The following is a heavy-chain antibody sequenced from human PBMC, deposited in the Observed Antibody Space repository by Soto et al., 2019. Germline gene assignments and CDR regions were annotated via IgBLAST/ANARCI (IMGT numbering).Heavy chain of an antibody. Sequence: QITLKESGPSLVKPTQTLTLTCTFSGFSLSTSGEGVAWIRQPPGKALEWLALIYGDDDKRYSPSLKSRLTITKDTSKNQVVLTMTKMDPVDTATYYCAHGTEKFDPWGQGTLVTVSS. V-gene: IGHV2-5*02. CDR1: GFSLSTSGEG. CDR3: AHGTEKFDP. CDR2: IYGDDDK. J-gene: IGHJ5*02.